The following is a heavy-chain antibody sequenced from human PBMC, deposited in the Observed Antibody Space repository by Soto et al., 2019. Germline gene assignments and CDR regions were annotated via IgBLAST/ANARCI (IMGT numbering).Heavy chain of an antibody. V-gene: IGHV3-11*04. J-gene: IGHJ4*02. CDR1: GFTVSSNY. CDR2: ISSSGSTI. Sequence: GGSLRLSCAASGFTVSSNYMSWVRQAPGKGLEWVSYISSSGSTIYYADSVKGRFTISRDNAKNSLYLQMNSLRAEDTAVYYCVLERGDSYGHYWGQGTLVTVSS. CDR3: VLERGDSYGHY. D-gene: IGHD5-18*01.